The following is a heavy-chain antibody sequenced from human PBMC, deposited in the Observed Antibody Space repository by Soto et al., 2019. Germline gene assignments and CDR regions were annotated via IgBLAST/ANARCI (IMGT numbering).Heavy chain of an antibody. CDR2: ISYDGSNK. Sequence: GGSLRLSCAASGFTFSSYAMHWVRQAPGKGLEWVAVISYDGSNKYYADSVKGRFTISRDNSKNTLYLQMNSLRAEDTAVYYCARGTSPEYSSSSDNAFDIWGQGTMVTVSS. V-gene: IGHV3-30-3*01. J-gene: IGHJ3*02. D-gene: IGHD6-6*01. CDR1: GFTFSSYA. CDR3: ARGTSPEYSSSSDNAFDI.